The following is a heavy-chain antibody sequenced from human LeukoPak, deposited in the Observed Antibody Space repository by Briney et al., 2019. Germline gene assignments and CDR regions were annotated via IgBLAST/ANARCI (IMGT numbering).Heavy chain of an antibody. CDR1: GYTFTSCA. V-gene: IGHV1-3*01. J-gene: IGHJ4*02. CDR2: INAGNGNT. Sequence: GASVKVSCKASGYTFTSCAMHWVRQAPGQRLEWMGWINAGNGNTKYSQKFQGRVTITADESTSTAYMELSSLRSEDTAVYYCASEVSSYYYDSSGYFWGQGTLVTVSS. CDR3: ASEVSSYYYDSSGYF. D-gene: IGHD3-22*01.